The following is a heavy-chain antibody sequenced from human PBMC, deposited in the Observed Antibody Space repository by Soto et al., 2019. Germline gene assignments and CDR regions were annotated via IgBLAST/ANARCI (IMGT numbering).Heavy chain of an antibody. J-gene: IGHJ2*01. CDR2: ISHGGDTI. Sequence: QAQLVESGGGLVKPGGSLRLSCAASGFTFSDYYVNWIRQAPGKGLEWISYISHGGDTIFYADSVKGRFTISRDNAKNSLYLQLTSLRAEDTAVYYCARDRRTTRGWYFDLWGRGTLVTVSS. CDR3: ARDRRTTRGWYFDL. CDR1: GFTFSDYY. V-gene: IGHV3-11*01.